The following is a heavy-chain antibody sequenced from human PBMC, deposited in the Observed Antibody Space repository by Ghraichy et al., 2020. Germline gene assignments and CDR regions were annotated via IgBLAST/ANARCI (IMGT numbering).Heavy chain of an antibody. J-gene: IGHJ4*02. V-gene: IGHV3-23*01. CDR3: VPNYYDSSGYYSN. Sequence: GESLNISCAASGFTFSSYAMSWVRQAPGKGLEWVSAISGSGGSTYYADSVKGRFTISRDNSKNTLYLQMNSLRAEDTAVYYCVPNYYDSSGYYSNWGQGTLVTVSS. D-gene: IGHD3-22*01. CDR2: ISGSGGST. CDR1: GFTFSSYA.